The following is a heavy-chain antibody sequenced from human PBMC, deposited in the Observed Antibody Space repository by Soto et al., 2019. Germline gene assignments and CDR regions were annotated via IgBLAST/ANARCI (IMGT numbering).Heavy chain of an antibody. CDR3: ARTVVVAARWPLAP. V-gene: IGHV4-59*01. Sequence: PSETLSLTCTVSGGSISSYYWSWIRQPPGKGLEWIGYIYYSGSTNYNPSLKSRVTISVDTSKNQFSLKLSSVTAADTAVYYCARTVVVAARWPLAPWGIGTLVTVSS. D-gene: IGHD2-15*01. CDR2: IYYSGST. CDR1: GGSISSYY. J-gene: IGHJ5*02.